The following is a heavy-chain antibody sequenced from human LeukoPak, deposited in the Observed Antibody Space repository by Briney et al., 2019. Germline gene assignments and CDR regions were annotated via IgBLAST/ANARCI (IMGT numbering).Heavy chain of an antibody. CDR1: GFTFSNYD. D-gene: IGHD7-27*01. Sequence: GGSLRLSCAASGFTFSNYDMNWVRQATGKGLEWVSAISIGGDAYYKASVKGRFTISRENAKNSLYLQMNSLTTGDTAMYYCARANWVFGLPFDLWGQGTMVIVPS. V-gene: IGHV3-13*01. CDR3: ARANWVFGLPFDL. J-gene: IGHJ3*01. CDR2: ISIGGDA.